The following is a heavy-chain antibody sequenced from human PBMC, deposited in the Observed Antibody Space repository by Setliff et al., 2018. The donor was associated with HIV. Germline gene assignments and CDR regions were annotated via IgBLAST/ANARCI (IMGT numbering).Heavy chain of an antibody. CDR3: ARVPTNPDFYYYYMDV. J-gene: IGHJ6*03. Sequence: PSETLSLTCTVSGGSISSGGYYWSWIRQHPGKGLEWIGYIYYSGGTYYNPSLKSRVTISVDTSKNQSSLKLSSVTAADTAVYYCARVPTNPDFYYYYMDVWGKGTTVTVS. V-gene: IGHV4-31*03. CDR1: GGSISSGGYY. CDR2: IYYSGGT.